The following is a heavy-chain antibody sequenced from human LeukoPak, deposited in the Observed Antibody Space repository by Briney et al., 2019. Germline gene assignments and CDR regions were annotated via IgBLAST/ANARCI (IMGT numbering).Heavy chain of an antibody. V-gene: IGHV3-21*01. Sequence: GGSLRLSCAASGFTFSSYSMNWVRQAPGKGLEWVSSISSSSYIYYADSVKGRFTISRDNAKNSLYLQMNSLRAEDTAVYYCARGSSCYKIGYWGQGTLVTVSS. D-gene: IGHD2-15*01. CDR3: ARGSSCYKIGY. J-gene: IGHJ4*02. CDR2: ISSSSYI. CDR1: GFTFSSYS.